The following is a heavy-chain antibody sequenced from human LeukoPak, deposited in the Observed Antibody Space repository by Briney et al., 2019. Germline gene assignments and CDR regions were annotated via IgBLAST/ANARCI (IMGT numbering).Heavy chain of an antibody. D-gene: IGHD2-2*01. CDR1: GFTFSSYA. V-gene: IGHV3-23*01. Sequence: GGSLRLSCAASGFTFSSYAMTWVRQAPGKGLEWVSAISGSGGSTYYADSVKGRFTISRDNSKNTLYLQMNSLRAEDTAVYYCAKSCSSTSCYLVVGYFDYWGQGTLVTLSS. CDR2: ISGSGGST. J-gene: IGHJ4*02. CDR3: AKSCSSTSCYLVVGYFDY.